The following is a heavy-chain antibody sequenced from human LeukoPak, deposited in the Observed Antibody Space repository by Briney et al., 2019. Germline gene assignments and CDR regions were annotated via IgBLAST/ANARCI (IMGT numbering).Heavy chain of an antibody. D-gene: IGHD3-22*01. Sequence: PGGSLRLSCAASGFTVSSNYMSWVRQAPGKGLEWVSVIYSGGSTYYADSVKGRLTISRDNSKNTLYLQMNSLRAEDTAVYYCARGRGYYDSSGYYRHFQHWGQGTLVTVSS. CDR1: GFTVSSNY. J-gene: IGHJ1*01. CDR3: ARGRGYYDSSGYYRHFQH. CDR2: IYSGGST. V-gene: IGHV3-53*01.